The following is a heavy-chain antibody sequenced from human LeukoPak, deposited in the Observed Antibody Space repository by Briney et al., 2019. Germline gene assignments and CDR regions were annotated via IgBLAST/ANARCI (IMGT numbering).Heavy chain of an antibody. J-gene: IGHJ4*02. Sequence: GGPLRLSCSASGFTFSSYAMSWVRQAPGKGLEWVSAISGSGGSTYYADSVKGRFTIPRDNSKNTLYLQMNSLRAEDTAVYYCAKVRVQDYYDSSGYPFFDYWGQGTLVTVSS. CDR2: ISGSGGST. CDR1: GFTFSSYA. D-gene: IGHD3-22*01. V-gene: IGHV3-23*01. CDR3: AKVRVQDYYDSSGYPFFDY.